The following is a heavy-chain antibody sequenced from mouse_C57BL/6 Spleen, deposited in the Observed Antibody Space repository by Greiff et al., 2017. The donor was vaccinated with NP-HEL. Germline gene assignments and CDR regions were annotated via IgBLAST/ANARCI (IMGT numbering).Heavy chain of an antibody. CDR3: ARTTTVVATGDY. J-gene: IGHJ4*01. CDR2: IYPSDSET. V-gene: IGHV1-61*01. CDR1: GYTFTSYW. D-gene: IGHD1-1*01. Sequence: QVQLQQPGAELVRPGPSVKFSCKASGYTFTSYWMDWVRQRPGQGLEWIGNIYPSDSETHYNQKFKDKATLTVDKSSSTAYMQLSSLTSEDSAVYYCARTTTVVATGDYWGQGTSVTVSS.